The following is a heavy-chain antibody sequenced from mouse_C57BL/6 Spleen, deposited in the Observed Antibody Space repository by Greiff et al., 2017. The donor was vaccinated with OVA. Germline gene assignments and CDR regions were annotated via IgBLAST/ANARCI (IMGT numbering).Heavy chain of an antibody. V-gene: IGHV1-64*01. CDR1: GYTFTSYW. CDR3: ARTYYDPFDAMDY. Sequence: QVQLQQPGAELVKPGASVKLSCKASGYTFTSYWMHWVKQRPGQGLEWIGMIHPNSGSTNYNEKFKSKATLTVDKSSSTAYMQLSSLTSEDSAVYYCARTYYDPFDAMDYWGQGTSVTVSS. J-gene: IGHJ4*01. CDR2: IHPNSGST. D-gene: IGHD2-4*01.